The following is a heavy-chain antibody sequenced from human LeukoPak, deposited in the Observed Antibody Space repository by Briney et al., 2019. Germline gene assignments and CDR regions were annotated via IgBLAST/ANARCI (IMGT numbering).Heavy chain of an antibody. D-gene: IGHD3-3*01. CDR3: ARSTYDFWTGYGYYYYIDV. CDR2: IYYSGST. Sequence: PSETLSLTCTVSGGSISSSSYYWGWIRQPPGKGLEWIGSIYYSGSTYYNPSLKSRVTISVDTSKNQFSLKLSSVTAADTAVYYCARSTYDFWTGYGYYYYIDVWGKGTTVTVSS. CDR1: GGSISSSSYY. J-gene: IGHJ6*03. V-gene: IGHV4-39*01.